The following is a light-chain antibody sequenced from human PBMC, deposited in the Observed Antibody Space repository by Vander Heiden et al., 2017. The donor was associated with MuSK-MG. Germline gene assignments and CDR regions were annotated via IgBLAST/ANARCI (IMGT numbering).Light chain of an antibody. CDR1: NIGSKS. V-gene: IGLV3-21*04. CDR3: QVWDSSSDHPGV. CDR2: YDS. Sequence: SYVLTQPPSASVAARKPDRITCGGNNIGSKSVHGYQQKPGQAPVLVILYDSDRPSGIPERFSGSNSGNTATLTISRVEAGDEADYYCQVWDSSSDHPGVFGTGTKVTVL. J-gene: IGLJ1*01.